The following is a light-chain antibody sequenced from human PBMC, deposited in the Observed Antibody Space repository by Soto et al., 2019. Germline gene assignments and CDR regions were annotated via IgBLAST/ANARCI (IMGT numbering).Light chain of an antibody. Sequence: QSVLTQPPSVSAAPRQKVTISCSRSSSNIGNNYVSWYQQLPGTAPKLLIYDSDKRPSGIPDRFSGSKSGTSATLGITGLQTGDEADYYCGTWDSSLSAVVFGGGTKLTVL. V-gene: IGLV1-51*01. CDR3: GTWDSSLSAVV. CDR2: DSD. J-gene: IGLJ2*01. CDR1: SSNIGNNY.